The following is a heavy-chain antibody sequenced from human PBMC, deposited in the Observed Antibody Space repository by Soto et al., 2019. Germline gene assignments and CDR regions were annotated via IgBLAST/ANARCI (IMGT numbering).Heavy chain of an antibody. V-gene: IGHV1-3*04. CDR1: TSYL. Sequence: TSYLIYWVRQAPGQRLEWMGWINTGNGDTKYSQKFQGRVTITRDTSASTAYMELSSLTSEDTAVYYCASGNCGYICYHDYWGQGTLVTVSS. CDR2: INTGNGDT. J-gene: IGHJ4*02. D-gene: IGHD5-12*01. CDR3: ASGNCGYICYHDY.